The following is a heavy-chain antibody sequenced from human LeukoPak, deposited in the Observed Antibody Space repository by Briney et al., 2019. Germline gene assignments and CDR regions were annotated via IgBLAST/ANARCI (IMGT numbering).Heavy chain of an antibody. CDR1: GGSIRSFY. V-gene: IGHV4-59*01. CDR3: ARGAWDTPNREPLEY. D-gene: IGHD5-18*01. Sequence: SETLSLTCTASGGSIRSFYWSWIRQPPGKGLEWIGYIYYSGSTDYNPSLKSRVTMAADTSKNQFSLKLSSVTAADTAVYYCARGAWDTPNREPLEYWGQGTLVTVSS. J-gene: IGHJ4*02. CDR2: IYYSGST.